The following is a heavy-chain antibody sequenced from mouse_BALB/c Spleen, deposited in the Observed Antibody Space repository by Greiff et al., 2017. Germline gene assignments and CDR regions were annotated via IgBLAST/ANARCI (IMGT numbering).Heavy chain of an antibody. CDR2: IDPYNGGT. V-gene: IGHV1S135*01. CDR1: GYTFTSYY. D-gene: IGHD2-14*01. Sequence: EVQVVESGAELVKPGASVKLSCKASGYTFTSYYMYWVKQRPGQGLEWIGYIDPYNGGTSYNQKFKGKATLTVDKSSSTAYMHLNSLTSEDSAVYYCARLRGYESYFDYWGQGTTLTVSS. J-gene: IGHJ2*01. CDR3: ARLRGYESYFDY.